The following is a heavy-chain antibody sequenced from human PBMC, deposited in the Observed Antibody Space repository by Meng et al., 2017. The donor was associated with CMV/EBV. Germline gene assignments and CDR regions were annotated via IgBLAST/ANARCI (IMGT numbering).Heavy chain of an antibody. CDR3: ARDYSPRITMLVVAHMGY. Sequence: ASVQVSCKASGYTFTSYGISWVRQAPGQVLEWMGWISAYNGNTNYAQKLQGRVTITTDTSTSTAYMELSSLRSDDTAVYYCARDYSPRITMLVVAHMGYWGQGTLVTVSS. D-gene: IGHD3-22*01. V-gene: IGHV1-18*01. CDR2: ISAYNGNT. J-gene: IGHJ4*02. CDR1: GYTFTSYG.